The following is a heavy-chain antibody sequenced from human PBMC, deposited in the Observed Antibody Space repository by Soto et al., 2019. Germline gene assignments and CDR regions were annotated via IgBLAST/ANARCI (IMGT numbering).Heavy chain of an antibody. Sequence: QVQLVQSGAEVQKPGSSVKVSCKASGGTFSSYAISWVRQAPGQGLEWMGGIIPIFGTANYAQKFQGRVKITADECTSTAYMELSSLRSEDTAVYYCARDLRSTIFGVVTPNWFDPWGQGTLVTVSS. V-gene: IGHV1-69*01. CDR2: IIPIFGTA. J-gene: IGHJ5*02. CDR3: ARDLRSTIFGVVTPNWFDP. CDR1: GGTFSSYA. D-gene: IGHD3-3*01.